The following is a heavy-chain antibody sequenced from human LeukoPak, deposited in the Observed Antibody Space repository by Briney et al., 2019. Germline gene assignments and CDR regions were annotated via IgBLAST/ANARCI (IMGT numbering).Heavy chain of an antibody. CDR3: AKARRELWFGELFN. D-gene: IGHD3-10*01. V-gene: IGHV3-30*02. CDR1: GFTFSSYG. Sequence: GGSLRLSCAASGFTFSSYGMHWVRQAPGKGLEWVAFIRYDGSNKYYADAVKGRFTISRDNSKNTLYLQMNSLRAEDTAVYYCAKARRELWFGELFNWGQGTLVTVSS. J-gene: IGHJ4*02. CDR2: IRYDGSNK.